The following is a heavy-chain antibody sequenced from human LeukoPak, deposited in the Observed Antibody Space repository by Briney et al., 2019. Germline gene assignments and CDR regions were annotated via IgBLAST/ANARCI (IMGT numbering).Heavy chain of an antibody. D-gene: IGHD6-13*01. CDR2: IYPDDSDT. CDR1: GYSCTSYC. V-gene: IGHV5-51*01. CDR3: ARSGWQQLLRRGMEVDY. Sequence: PGESLLICCRGSGYSCTSYCVAWLRQMPGKGLEWMGIIYPDDSDTRYSPSFQGQVTITADKSISTAYLQWSSLKASDNAMYYCARSGWQQLLRRGMEVDYWGQGTLVTVSS. J-gene: IGHJ4*02.